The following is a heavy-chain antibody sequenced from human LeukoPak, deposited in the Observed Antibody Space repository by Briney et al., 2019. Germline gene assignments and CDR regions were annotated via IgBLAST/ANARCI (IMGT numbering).Heavy chain of an antibody. V-gene: IGHV1-69*13. CDR1: GGTFSSYA. J-gene: IGHJ6*03. CDR3: ARAGLAAAGTGYYYYMDV. D-gene: IGHD6-13*01. Sequence: ASVKVSCKASGGTFSSYAISWVRQAPGQGLEWMGGIIPIFGTANYAQKFQGRVTITADESTSTAYMELSSLRSEDTAVYYCARAGLAAAGTGYYYYMDVWGKGTTVTVSS. CDR2: IIPIFGTA.